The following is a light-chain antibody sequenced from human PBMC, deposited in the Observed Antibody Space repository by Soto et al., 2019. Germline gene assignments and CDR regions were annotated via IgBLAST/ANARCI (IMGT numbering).Light chain of an antibody. CDR1: RSVTTN. V-gene: IGKV3-15*01. CDR2: GAS. J-gene: IGKJ1*01. Sequence: EIVMTQSPATLSLSPGDTATLSCRASRSVTTNLAWNQQKPGQAPRLLIEGASTRATGIPARFSASGSGTEFTLTISSLQSEDFAVYYCQQYTNWPRTFGQGTKVEIK. CDR3: QQYTNWPRT.